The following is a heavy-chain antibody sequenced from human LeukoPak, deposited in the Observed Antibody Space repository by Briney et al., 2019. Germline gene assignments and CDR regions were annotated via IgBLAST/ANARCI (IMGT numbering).Heavy chain of an antibody. CDR1: GYTFTSYA. CDR2: INTNTGNP. V-gene: IGHV7-4-1*02. J-gene: IGHJ3*02. CDR3: ASSVVTATRPPDAFDI. Sequence: ASVKVSCKASGYTFTSYAMNWVRQAPGQGLEWMGWINTNTGNPTYAQGFTGRFVFSLDTSVSTAYLQISSLKAEDTAVYYCASSVVTATRPPDAFDIWGQGTMVTVSS. D-gene: IGHD2-21*02.